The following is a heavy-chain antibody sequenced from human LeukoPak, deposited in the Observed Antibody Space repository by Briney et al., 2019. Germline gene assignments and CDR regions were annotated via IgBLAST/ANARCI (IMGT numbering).Heavy chain of an antibody. CDR3: ARGTIAAPGTDS. V-gene: IGHV3-7*01. J-gene: IGHJ4*02. CDR2: LEQDGSEK. D-gene: IGHD6-13*01. CDR1: GFTFSGYW. Sequence: TGGALRLSLAGSGFTFSGYWMDWVRQAPGKGLEGGANLEQDGSEKHFAESVTGRLTIYRDKAEHSLYLQMNSLRAEDTAMYYCARGTIAAPGTDSWGQGNLVTVSS.